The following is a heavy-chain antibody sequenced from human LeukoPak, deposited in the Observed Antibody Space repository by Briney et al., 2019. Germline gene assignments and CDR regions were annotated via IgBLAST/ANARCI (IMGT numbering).Heavy chain of an antibody. CDR1: GFTFSSYA. J-gene: IGHJ4*02. Sequence: GGSLRLSCAASGFTFSSYAMSWVRQAPGKGLEWVSAIRGSGDSTFYADSVKGRFTISRDDSKNTLYLQMNSLRAEDTAVYYCAKHQPSYSSSWYSYPDYWGQGTLVTVSS. CDR2: IRGSGDST. CDR3: AKHQPSYSSSWYSYPDY. D-gene: IGHD6-13*01. V-gene: IGHV3-23*01.